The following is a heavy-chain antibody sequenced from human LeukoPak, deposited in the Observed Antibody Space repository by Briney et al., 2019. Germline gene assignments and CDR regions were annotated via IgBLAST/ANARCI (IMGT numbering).Heavy chain of an antibody. CDR3: ARRILGPIDD. CDR2: IYPTGAT. Sequence: GGSLRLSFAASGFTLTSGYMTWVRQTPGKGLEWVSVIYPTGATYYADSVKGRFTISRDNSKNTVSLQMNSLRADDTALYYCARRILGPIDDWGQGTLVTVSS. J-gene: IGHJ4*02. CDR1: GFTLTSGY. D-gene: IGHD2/OR15-2a*01. V-gene: IGHV3-53*01.